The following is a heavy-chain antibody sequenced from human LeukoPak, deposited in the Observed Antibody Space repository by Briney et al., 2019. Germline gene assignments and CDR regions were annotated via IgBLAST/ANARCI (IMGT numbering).Heavy chain of an antibody. CDR3: ARAGGGRLTPVTTVPLGY. D-gene: IGHD4-17*01. J-gene: IGHJ4*02. CDR1: EGTFSSYA. CDR2: IIPILGIA. V-gene: IGHV1-69*04. Sequence: GASVKVSCKASEGTFSSYAISWVRQAPGQGLEWMGRIIPILGIANYAQKFQGRVTITADKSTSTAYMELSSLRSEDTAVYYCARAGGGRLTPVTTVPLGYWGQGTLVTVSS.